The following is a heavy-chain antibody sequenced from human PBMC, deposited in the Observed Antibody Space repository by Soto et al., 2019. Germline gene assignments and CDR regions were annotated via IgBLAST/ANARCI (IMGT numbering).Heavy chain of an antibody. Sequence: PGGSLRLSCAASGFTFSSYGMHWVRQAPGKGLEWVAVISYDGSNKYYADSVKGRFTISRDNSKNTLYLQMNSLRAEDTAVYYCSKSLLGLRFLEWFSDGMDVSGQGTTVTVSS. CDR1: GFTFSSYG. CDR2: ISYDGSNK. V-gene: IGHV3-30*18. CDR3: SKSLLGLRFLEWFSDGMDV. D-gene: IGHD3-3*01. J-gene: IGHJ6*02.